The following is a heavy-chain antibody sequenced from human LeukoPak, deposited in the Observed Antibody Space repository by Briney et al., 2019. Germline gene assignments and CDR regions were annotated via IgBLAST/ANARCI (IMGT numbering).Heavy chain of an antibody. D-gene: IGHD1-26*01. CDR3: ARNRATTRGSRFDP. J-gene: IGHJ5*02. V-gene: IGHV4-34*01. Sequence: SETLSLTCAVYGGSFSGYYWSWIRQPPGRGLEWIGEINHSGSTNYNPSLKSGVTISVDTSKNQFSLKLSSVTAADTAVYYCARNRATTRGSRFDPWGQGTLVTVSS. CDR2: INHSGST. CDR1: GGSFSGYY.